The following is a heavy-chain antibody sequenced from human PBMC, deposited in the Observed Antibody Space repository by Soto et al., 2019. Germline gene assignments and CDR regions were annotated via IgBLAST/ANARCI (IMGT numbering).Heavy chain of an antibody. CDR3: ARGGGYAVDY. Sequence: QVQLVQSGSELRKPGASVKVSCKASGYTFTSNSIPWVRQATGQGLEWMGWISTSSGNTKFAQKFQGRVTLTTDTSTSTAYMELTSLRSDYTAVYYCARGGGYAVDYWGQGTLVTGST. CDR1: GYTFTSNS. V-gene: IGHV1-18*04. J-gene: IGHJ4*02. D-gene: IGHD5-12*01. CDR2: ISTSSGNT.